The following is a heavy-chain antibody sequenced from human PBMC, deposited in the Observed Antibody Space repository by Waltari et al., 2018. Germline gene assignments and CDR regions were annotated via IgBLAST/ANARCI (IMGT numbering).Heavy chain of an antibody. D-gene: IGHD6-19*01. CDR1: GYAFSTYD. J-gene: IGHJ4*02. V-gene: IGHV1-8*01. Sequence: QVQLVQSGAEVKEPGASVKVSCKASGYAFSTYDINWVRQAAGQGLEWMGWMNPNSGNTGYAPKFQGRVTMTRDTSISTAYMELSSLRSDDTAVYYCARVIAAVAGVDYWGQGTLVTVSS. CDR3: ARVIAAVAGVDY. CDR2: MNPNSGNT.